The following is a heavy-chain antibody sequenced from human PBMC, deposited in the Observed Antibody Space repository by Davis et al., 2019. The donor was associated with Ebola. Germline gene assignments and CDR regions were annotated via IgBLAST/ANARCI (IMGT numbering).Heavy chain of an antibody. CDR2: ISDSGSTT. V-gene: IGHV3-48*03. CDR1: GGSISSSSYY. J-gene: IGHJ4*02. D-gene: IGHD5-18*01. Sequence: LSLTCTVSGGSISSSSYYWGWVRQAPGKGLEWISYISDSGSTTYYTDSVKGRFTISRDNAKNSLYLQMNTLRVEDTAIYYCVPGTWIRGQGTLVTVSS. CDR3: VPGTWI.